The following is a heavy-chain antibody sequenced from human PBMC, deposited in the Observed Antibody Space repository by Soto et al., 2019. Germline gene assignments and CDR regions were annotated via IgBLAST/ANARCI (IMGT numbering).Heavy chain of an antibody. CDR3: AREDIVATKTFDY. V-gene: IGHV4-34*01. J-gene: IGHJ4*02. D-gene: IGHD5-12*01. CDR2: INHSGST. Sequence: PSETLSLTCAVYGGSFSGYYWSWIRQPPGKGLEWIGEINHSGSTNYNPSLKSRVTISVDTSKNQFSLKLSSVTAADTAVYYCAREDIVATKTFDYWGQGTLVT. CDR1: GGSFSGYY.